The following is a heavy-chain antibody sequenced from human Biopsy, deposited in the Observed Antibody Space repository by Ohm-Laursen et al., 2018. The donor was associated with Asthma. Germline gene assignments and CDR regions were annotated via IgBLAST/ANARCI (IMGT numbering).Heavy chain of an antibody. Sequence: SLRLSCAASGFTFSNYAMSWVRQAPGKGLEWVSGINWNGGSTGYADSVKGRFTISRDNAKNSLYLQMNSLRAEDTALYHCGRDMGGFGSGWFPVEFWGQGTLVTVSS. D-gene: IGHD6-19*01. V-gene: IGHV3-20*01. J-gene: IGHJ4*02. CDR2: INWNGGST. CDR1: GFTFSNYA. CDR3: GRDMGGFGSGWFPVEF.